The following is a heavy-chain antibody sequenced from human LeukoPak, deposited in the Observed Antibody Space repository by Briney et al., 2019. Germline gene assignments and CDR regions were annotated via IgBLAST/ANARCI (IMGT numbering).Heavy chain of an antibody. Sequence: SETLSLTCAVSGDSITSTNWWSWVRQPPGKGLEWIGEIYHSGSTNYNPSLKSRVTISVDKSKNQFSLKLTSVTAADTAVYYCARPKWQQLALDAFDIWGQGTMVTVSS. CDR3: ARPKWQQLALDAFDI. CDR2: IYHSGST. J-gene: IGHJ3*02. V-gene: IGHV4-4*02. D-gene: IGHD6-13*01. CDR1: GDSITSTNW.